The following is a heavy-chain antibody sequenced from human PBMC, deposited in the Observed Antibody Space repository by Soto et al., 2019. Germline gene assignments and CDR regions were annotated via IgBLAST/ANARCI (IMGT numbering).Heavy chain of an antibody. CDR2: IWYDGSNK. Sequence: GGSLRLSCAASGFTFSSYGMHWFRQAPGKGLEWVAVIWYDGSNKYYADSVKGRFTISRDNSKNTLYLQMNSLRAEDTAVYYCAKAPIEGAPTLDYWGQGTLVTVSS. CDR3: AKAPIEGAPTLDY. J-gene: IGHJ4*02. CDR1: GFTFSSYG. D-gene: IGHD1-26*01. V-gene: IGHV3-33*06.